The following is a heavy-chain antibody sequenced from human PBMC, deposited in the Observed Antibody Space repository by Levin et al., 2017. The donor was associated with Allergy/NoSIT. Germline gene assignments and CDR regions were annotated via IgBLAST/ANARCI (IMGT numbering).Heavy chain of an antibody. CDR3: AKVGGAAAGTGDFDY. J-gene: IGHJ4*02. CDR1: GFTFSSYG. CDR2: ISYDGSNK. Sequence: PGGSLRLSCAASGFTFSSYGMHWVRQAPGKGLEWVAVISYDGSNKYYADSVKGRFTISRDNSKNTLYLQMNSLRAEDTAVYYCAKVGGAAAGTGDFDYWGQGTLVTVSS. D-gene: IGHD6-13*01. V-gene: IGHV3-30*18.